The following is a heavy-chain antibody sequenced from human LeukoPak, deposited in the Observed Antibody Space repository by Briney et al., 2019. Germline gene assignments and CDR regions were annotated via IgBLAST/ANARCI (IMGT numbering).Heavy chain of an antibody. V-gene: IGHV3-33*01. CDR3: ARGGYFDWLSSFDY. Sequence: GGSLRLSCAASGFTFSSYGMHWVRQAPGKGLQWVAVIWYDGSNKYYADSVKGRFTISRDNSKNTLYLQMNSLRAEDTAVYYCARGGYFDWLSSFDYWGQGTLVTVSS. CDR2: IWYDGSNK. CDR1: GFTFSSYG. D-gene: IGHD3-9*01. J-gene: IGHJ4*02.